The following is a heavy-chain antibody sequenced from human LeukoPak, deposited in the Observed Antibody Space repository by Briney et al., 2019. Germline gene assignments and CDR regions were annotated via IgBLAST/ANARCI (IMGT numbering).Heavy chain of an antibody. CDR1: GGSISSGGYY. CDR2: IYYSGST. D-gene: IGHD3-9*01. V-gene: IGHV4-31*03. Sequence: SQTLSLTCTVSGGSISSGGYYWSWIRQHPGKGLEWIGYIYYSGSTYYNPSLKSRVTISVDTSKNQFPLKLSSVTAADTAVYYCARDQTYYDILTGYYSWFDPWGQGTLVTVSS. CDR3: ARDQTYYDILTGYYSWFDP. J-gene: IGHJ5*02.